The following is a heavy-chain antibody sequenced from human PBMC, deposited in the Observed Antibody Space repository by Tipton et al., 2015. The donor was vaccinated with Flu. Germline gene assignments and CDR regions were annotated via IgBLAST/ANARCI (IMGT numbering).Heavy chain of an antibody. V-gene: IGHV1-2*02. CDR1: GYTFTGYY. CDR2: INPNSGGT. D-gene: IGHD6-19*01. Sequence: QMQLVQSGAEVKKPGASVKVSCKASGYTFTGYYMHWVRQAPGQGLEWMGWINPNSGGTNYAQKFQGRVTMTRDTPISTAYMELSRLRSDDTAVYYCARDREYSSGWPTGYYGMDVWGQGTTVTVSS. J-gene: IGHJ6*02. CDR3: ARDREYSSGWPTGYYGMDV.